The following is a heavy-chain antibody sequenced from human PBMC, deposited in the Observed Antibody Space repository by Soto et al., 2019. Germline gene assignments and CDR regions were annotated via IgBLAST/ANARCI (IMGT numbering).Heavy chain of an antibody. Sequence: GGSLRLSCAASGFTFSSYAMSWVRQAPGKGLEWVSAISGSGGSTYYADSVKGRFTISRDNSKNTLYLQMNSLRAEDTAVYYCAKGSIAARPYYYYYMDVWGKGTTVTVSS. CDR3: AKGSIAARPYYYYYMDV. CDR1: GFTFSSYA. CDR2: ISGSGGST. J-gene: IGHJ6*03. V-gene: IGHV3-23*01. D-gene: IGHD6-6*01.